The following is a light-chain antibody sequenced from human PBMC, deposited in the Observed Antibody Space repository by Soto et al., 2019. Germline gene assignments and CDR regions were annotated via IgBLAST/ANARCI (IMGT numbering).Light chain of an antibody. J-gene: IGLJ2*01. V-gene: IGLV2-14*01. Sequence: QSVLTQPASVSASPGQSITISCTGTSGDFGDFKYVSWYQQHPGKAPKLIIYEVNYRPSGISNRFSGSKSGKTASLTISGLQAEDEADYYCASDTSSATLGLFGGGTKLTVL. CDR3: ASDTSSATLGL. CDR2: EVN. CDR1: SGDFGDFKY.